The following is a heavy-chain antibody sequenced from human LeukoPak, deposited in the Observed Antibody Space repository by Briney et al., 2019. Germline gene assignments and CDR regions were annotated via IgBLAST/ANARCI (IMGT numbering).Heavy chain of an antibody. J-gene: IGHJ4*02. D-gene: IGHD2-2*01. CDR1: GYSFTDNY. CDR2: INPNSGDT. Sequence: ASVKVSCKASGYSFTDNYLHWVRQAPGQGLEWMGWINPNSGDTNYAQKFQGRVTMTRDTSISTAYMELSRLTSDDTAVYYCARGRGTTSSNFDYWGQGTLVTVSS. CDR3: ARGRGTTSSNFDY. V-gene: IGHV1-2*02.